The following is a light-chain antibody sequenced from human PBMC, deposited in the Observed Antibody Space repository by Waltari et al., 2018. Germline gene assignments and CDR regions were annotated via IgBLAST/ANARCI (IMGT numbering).Light chain of an antibody. CDR1: RSVTRS. V-gene: IGKV3-20*01. CDR2: GAS. Sequence: EIVLPQSPGTLSFSPGERATLSCRASRSVTRSLAWYQQKPGQAPRLLIYGASSRATGIPDRFSGGGSGTDFSLTISRLEPEDFAMYYCQHYVRLPATFGQGTKVEIK. J-gene: IGKJ1*01. CDR3: QHYVRLPAT.